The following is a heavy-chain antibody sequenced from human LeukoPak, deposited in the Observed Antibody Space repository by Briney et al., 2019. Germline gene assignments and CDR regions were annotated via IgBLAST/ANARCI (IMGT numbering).Heavy chain of an antibody. V-gene: IGHV3-23*01. CDR1: RFTFRTHD. Sequence: GGSLRLSCTASRFTFRTHDMSWVRQAPGKGLEWVSAISPSGEDTYYADSMKGRFTISRDNSKNSLYLQMNSLRAEDTALYYCAREVSEGFDFWGQGTLVTVSS. CDR3: AREVSEGFDF. CDR2: ISPSGEDT. D-gene: IGHD3-22*01. J-gene: IGHJ4*02.